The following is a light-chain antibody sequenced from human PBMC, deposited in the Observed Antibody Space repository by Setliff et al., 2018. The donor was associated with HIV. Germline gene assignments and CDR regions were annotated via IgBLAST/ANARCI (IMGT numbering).Light chain of an antibody. CDR1: SHDVGAYNY. J-gene: IGLJ1*01. V-gene: IGLV2-14*03. CDR3: SSYTDTTTYV. Sequence: QSALTQPASVSGSRGQSITISCTGTSHDVGAYNYVSWYQQHPGKAPKLIIYDVTYRPSGVSIRFSGSKSDNTASLTISGLQTEDEADYYCSSYTDTTTYVFGTGTKV. CDR2: DVT.